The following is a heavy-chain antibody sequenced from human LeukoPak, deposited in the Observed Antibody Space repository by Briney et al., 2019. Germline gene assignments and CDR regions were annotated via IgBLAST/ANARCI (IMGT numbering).Heavy chain of an antibody. CDR3: ARDLFDTMVRGVIITWFDP. CDR1: GGSISSTPYY. D-gene: IGHD3-10*01. J-gene: IGHJ5*02. Sequence: SETLSLTCTVSGGSISSTPYYWGWIRQPPGKGLEWIANTYYGGSTYYNPSLKSRVTISVDRSQNQFSLKLSSVTAADTAVYYCARDLFDTMVRGVIITWFDPWGQGTLVTVSS. V-gene: IGHV4-39*07. CDR2: TYYGGST.